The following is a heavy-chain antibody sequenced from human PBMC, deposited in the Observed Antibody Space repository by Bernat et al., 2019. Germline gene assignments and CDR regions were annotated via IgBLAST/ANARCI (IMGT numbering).Heavy chain of an antibody. V-gene: IGHV3-15*01. Sequence: DVQLVESGGGLVKPGGSLRLSCAASGFTFSNAWMSWVRQAPGKGLEWVGHIKSKTDGGTTDYAAPVKGRFTISRDDSKNTLYLQMNSLKTEDTAVYYCTVVVTMGYWGQGTLVTVSS. D-gene: IGHD4-11*01. CDR1: GFTFSNAW. J-gene: IGHJ4*02. CDR2: IKSKTDGGTT. CDR3: TVVVTMGY.